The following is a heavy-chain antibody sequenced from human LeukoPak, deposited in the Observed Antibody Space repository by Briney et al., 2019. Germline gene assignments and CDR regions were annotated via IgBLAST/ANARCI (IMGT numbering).Heavy chain of an antibody. J-gene: IGHJ4*02. V-gene: IGHV3-23*01. Sequence: PGGSLRLSCAASGFTFSSYAMSWVRQAPGKGLEWVSAISGSGGSTYYADSVKGRFTISRDNSKNTLYLQMNSLRAEDTAVYYCAKDRPRTEYSSSSGNYWGQGTLVTVSS. CDR3: AKDRPRTEYSSSSGNY. D-gene: IGHD6-6*01. CDR1: GFTFSSYA. CDR2: ISGSGGST.